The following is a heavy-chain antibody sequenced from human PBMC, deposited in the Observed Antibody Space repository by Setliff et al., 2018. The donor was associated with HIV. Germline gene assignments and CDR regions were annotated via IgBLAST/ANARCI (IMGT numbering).Heavy chain of an antibody. Sequence: GGSLRLSCTGSGFTFSDYNMNWVRQTPGKGLEWISYISGTTNTIYYADSVKGRFTISRDNAKHSLYLQMNSLRAEDTAVYYCARDGGYYGSSGFHALNAFDIWGQGTMVTVSS. CDR3: ARDGGYYGSSGFHALNAFDI. D-gene: IGHD3-22*01. J-gene: IGHJ3*02. V-gene: IGHV3-48*04. CDR1: GFTFSDYN. CDR2: ISGTTNTI.